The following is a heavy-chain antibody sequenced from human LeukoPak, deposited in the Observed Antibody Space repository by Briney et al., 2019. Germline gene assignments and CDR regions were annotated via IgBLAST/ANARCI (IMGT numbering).Heavy chain of an antibody. J-gene: IGHJ4*02. CDR1: GFTFSSYT. V-gene: IGHV3-21*01. Sequence: GGSLRLSCAASGFTFSSYTMNWVRQAPGKGLEWVSSINRSNDYKYYADSVKGRFTISRDNTKSSLSLQMSGLRAEDTAVYYCALAGYYENSGFDFWGQGSLVTVSS. CDR2: INRSNDYK. CDR3: ALAGYYENSGFDF. D-gene: IGHD3-22*01.